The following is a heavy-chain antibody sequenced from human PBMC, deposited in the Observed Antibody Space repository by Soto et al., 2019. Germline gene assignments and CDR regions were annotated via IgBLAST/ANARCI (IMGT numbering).Heavy chain of an antibody. J-gene: IGHJ5*02. V-gene: IGHV4-34*01. Sequence: SETLSLTCAVYGGSFSGYYWSWIRQPPGKGLEWIGEINHSGSTNYNPSLKSRVTISVDTSKNQFSLKLSSVTAADTAVYYCAREIRYLDWLLYRAGWFDPWGQGTLVTVSS. CDR1: GGSFSGYY. CDR3: AREIRYLDWLLYRAGWFDP. CDR2: INHSGST. D-gene: IGHD3-9*01.